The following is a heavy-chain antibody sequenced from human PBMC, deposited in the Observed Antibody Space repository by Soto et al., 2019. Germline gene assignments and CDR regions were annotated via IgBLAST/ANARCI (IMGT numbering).Heavy chain of an antibody. V-gene: IGHV1-8*01. CDR3: ARSAPYCSSTSCYNIVYYYGMDV. Sequence: QVQLVQSGAEVKKPGASVKVSCKASGYTFTSYDINWVRQATGQGLEWMGWMNPNSGNTGYAQKFQGRVTMTRSTSISTAYMELSSLRSEDTAVYDCARSAPYCSSTSCYNIVYYYGMDVWGQGTTVTVSS. D-gene: IGHD2-2*02. CDR1: GYTFTSYD. J-gene: IGHJ6*02. CDR2: MNPNSGNT.